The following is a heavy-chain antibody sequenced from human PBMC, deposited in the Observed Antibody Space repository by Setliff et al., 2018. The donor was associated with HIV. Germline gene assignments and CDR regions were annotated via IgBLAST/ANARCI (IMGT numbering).Heavy chain of an antibody. J-gene: IGHJ4*02. CDR3: ARSQQDTIFGVVIFDY. Sequence: SETLSLTFTVSTDSFSNRGFYWGWVRQPPGKGLEWIGSVYYSGSTYYNPSLKSRVTISVYTSKNQLSLKLTSMTAADTVVYYCARSQQDTIFGVVIFDYWGQGKMVTVSS. V-gene: IGHV4-39*01. D-gene: IGHD3-3*01. CDR2: VYYSGST. CDR1: TDSFSNRGFY.